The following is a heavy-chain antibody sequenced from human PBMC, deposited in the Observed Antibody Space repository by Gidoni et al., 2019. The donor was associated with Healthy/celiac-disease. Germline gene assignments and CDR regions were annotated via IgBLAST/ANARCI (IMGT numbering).Heavy chain of an antibody. CDR3: VRGGYHNGGVDY. CDR2: NIPNFGTA. J-gene: IGHJ4*02. D-gene: IGHD3-10*01. CDR1: GGTFSSYA. Sequence: QVQLVQSGAEVKKPGSSVKVSCKASGGTFSSYAISWVRQAPGQRLEWMGGNIPNFGTANYAKKFQGRVTIAADESTSTAYMELSSLRSEDTAVYYWVRGGYHNGGVDYWGQGTLVTVSS. V-gene: IGHV1-69*19.